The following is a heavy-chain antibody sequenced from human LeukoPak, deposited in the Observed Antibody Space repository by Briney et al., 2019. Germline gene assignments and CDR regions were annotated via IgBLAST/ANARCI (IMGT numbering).Heavy chain of an antibody. D-gene: IGHD3-10*01. Sequence: SETLSLTCTVSGGSISRSSVYWGWIRQPPGKGLDWIGSMHYSGSTSQNPSLKSRVTITIDTSKNQFSLKLTSVTAADTAVYYCARHEIGGSGSYRYFYQHLDVWGKGTTVTVSS. V-gene: IGHV4-39*01. CDR2: MHYSGST. CDR3: ARHEIGGSGSYRYFYQHLDV. CDR1: GGSISRSSVY. J-gene: IGHJ6*04.